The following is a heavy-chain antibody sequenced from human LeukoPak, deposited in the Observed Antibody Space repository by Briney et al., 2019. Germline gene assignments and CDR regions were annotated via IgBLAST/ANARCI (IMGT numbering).Heavy chain of an antibody. Sequence: SETLSLTCAVSGYSISSGYDWGWIRQPPGKGLEWIGSIYHSGSTYYNPSLKSRVTISVDTSKNQFSLKLSSVTAADTAVYYCATVIWFGESYYYMDVWGKGTTVTVSS. D-gene: IGHD3-10*01. CDR3: ATVIWFGESYYYMDV. CDR2: IYHSGST. CDR1: GYSISSGYD. V-gene: IGHV4-38-2*01. J-gene: IGHJ6*03.